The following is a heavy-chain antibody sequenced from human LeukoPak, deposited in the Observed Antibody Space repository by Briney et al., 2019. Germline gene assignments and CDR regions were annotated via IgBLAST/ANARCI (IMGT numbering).Heavy chain of an antibody. CDR1: GFTFSSYW. CDR2: IKQDGSEK. Sequence: PGGSLRLSCAASGFTFSSYWMSWVRQAPGKGLEWVANIKQDGSEKYYVDSVKGRFTISRDNAKNSLYLQMNSLRAEDTAVYYCARDSTDWRYYYYYMDVWGKGTTVTVS. J-gene: IGHJ6*03. CDR3: ARDSTDWRYYYYYMDV. V-gene: IGHV3-7*01. D-gene: IGHD2-21*01.